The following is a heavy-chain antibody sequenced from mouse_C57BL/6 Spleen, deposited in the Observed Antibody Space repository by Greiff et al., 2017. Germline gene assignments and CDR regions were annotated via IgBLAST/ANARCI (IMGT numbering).Heavy chain of an antibody. Sequence: QVQLQQPGAELVKPGASVKLSCKASGYTFTSYWMHWVKQRPGQGLEWIGMIHPNSGSTNYNEKFKSKATLTVDKSSSTAYMQLSSLTSEDSAVYYCARLGDSYYFDDWGQGTTLTVSS. CDR2: IHPNSGST. D-gene: IGHD3-3*01. J-gene: IGHJ2*01. CDR1: GYTFTSYW. V-gene: IGHV1-64*01. CDR3: ARLGDSYYFDD.